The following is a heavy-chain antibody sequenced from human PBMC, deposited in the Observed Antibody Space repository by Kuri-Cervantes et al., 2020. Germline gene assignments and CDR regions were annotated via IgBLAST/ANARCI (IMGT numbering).Heavy chain of an antibody. D-gene: IGHD2-8*01. CDR3: AKIMLYERDAFDI. Sequence: ETLSLTCAASGFTFSSYSMNWVRQAPGKGLEWVSSISSSSSYIYYADSVKGRFTISRDNAKNTLYLQMNSLRAEDTAVYYCAKIMLYERDAFDIWGQGTMVTVSS. CDR2: ISSSSSYI. V-gene: IGHV3-21*04. J-gene: IGHJ3*02. CDR1: GFTFSSYS.